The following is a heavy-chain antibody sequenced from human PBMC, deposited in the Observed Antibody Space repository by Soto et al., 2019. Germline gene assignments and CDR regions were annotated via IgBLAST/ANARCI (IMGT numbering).Heavy chain of an antibody. CDR1: GFTFSNYG. CDR3: AKDLQSYGDYDYYCY. D-gene: IGHD2-21*02. V-gene: IGHV3-30*18. CDR2: ISYDGTNK. J-gene: IGHJ6*03. Sequence: QVQLVESGGGEVQPGRSLTISCAASGFTFSNYGMHWVRQTPGKGLEWVAVISYDGTNKFYSDSVKGRFTISRDNFKITLTLQMNSLRADDTAVYSCAKDLQSYGDYDYYCY.